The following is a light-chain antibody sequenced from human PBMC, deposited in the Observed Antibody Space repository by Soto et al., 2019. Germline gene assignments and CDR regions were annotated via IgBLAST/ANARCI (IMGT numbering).Light chain of an antibody. Sequence: DIQMTQSPSTLSGSVGDRVTITCRASQTISSWLAWYQQKPGKAPRLLIYVASSLQSGVPSRFSGSGSGTEFTLTISSLQPEDFASYSCQQSYTTPFTFGPGTKVHV. J-gene: IGKJ3*01. V-gene: IGKV1-39*01. CDR3: QQSYTTPFT. CDR2: VAS. CDR1: QTISSW.